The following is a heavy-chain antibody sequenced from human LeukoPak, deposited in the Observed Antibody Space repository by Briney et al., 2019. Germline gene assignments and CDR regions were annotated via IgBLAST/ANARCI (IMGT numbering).Heavy chain of an antibody. CDR3: ARGDDYRSGSCYLSIVGVY. D-gene: IGHD2-2*01. Sequence: PGGSLRLSCAASGFTFSSYSMNWVRQAPGKGLEWVSSISSSSSYIYYADSVKGRFTISRDNSKNTLYLQMNSLRTEDTAVYYCARGDDYRSGSCYLSIVGVYWGQGTLVTVSS. V-gene: IGHV3-21*01. J-gene: IGHJ4*02. CDR1: GFTFSSYS. CDR2: ISSSSSYI.